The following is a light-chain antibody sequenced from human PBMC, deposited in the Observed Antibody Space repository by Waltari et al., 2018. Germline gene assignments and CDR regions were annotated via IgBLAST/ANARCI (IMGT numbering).Light chain of an antibody. CDR1: SSNHGAGYD. CDR2: GNT. Sequence: QSVLTQPPSVSGAPGQRVTIFCTGSSSNHGAGYDINWYHQVPGTAPKLLIYGNTHRPSGVPYRFSSSKSGTSASLTITGLQADDDADYYCQSYDGRVNLFGGGTKVTVL. J-gene: IGLJ3*02. CDR3: QSYDGRVNL. V-gene: IGLV1-40*01.